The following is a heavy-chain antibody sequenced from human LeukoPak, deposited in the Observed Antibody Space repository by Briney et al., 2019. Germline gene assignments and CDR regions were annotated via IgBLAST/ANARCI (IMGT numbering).Heavy chain of an antibody. CDR1: GFNFASNW. V-gene: IGHV3-74*01. CDR2: INSGGSGT. D-gene: IGHD3-10*01. Sequence: GGSLRLSCAASGFNFASNWMHWVRQTPGKGLVWVSRINSGGSGTSYADSVEGRFTISRDNAKNSLYLQMNSLRAEDTAVYYCARDPGSFYYYYYGMDVWGQGTTVTVSS. J-gene: IGHJ6*02. CDR3: ARDPGSFYYYYYGMDV.